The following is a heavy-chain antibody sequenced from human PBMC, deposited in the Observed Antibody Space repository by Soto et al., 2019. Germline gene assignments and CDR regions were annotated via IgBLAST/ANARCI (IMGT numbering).Heavy chain of an antibody. D-gene: IGHD1-26*01. CDR3: AGGSPSAWEPPFY. J-gene: IGHJ4*02. CDR2: IDRYGST. CDR1: GGAFSDYY. Sequence: QVQLQQWGAGLLKPSETLSLTCAVYGGAFSDYYWSWIRQPPGKGLEWIGEIDRYGSTNYDPSLKSRVTISIETSKNQVSLKRTSVTAADTAMYYCAGGSPSAWEPPFYWGQGTLVTVSS. V-gene: IGHV4-34*01.